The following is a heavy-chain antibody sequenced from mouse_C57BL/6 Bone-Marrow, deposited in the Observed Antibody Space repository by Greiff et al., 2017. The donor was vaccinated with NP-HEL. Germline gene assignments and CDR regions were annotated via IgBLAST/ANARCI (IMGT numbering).Heavy chain of an antibody. J-gene: IGHJ2*01. V-gene: IGHV1-80*01. CDR2: IYPGDGDT. CDR3: ARKSLLLRYFDY. D-gene: IGHD1-1*01. Sequence: VQLVESGAELVKPGASVKISCKASGYAFSSYWMNWVKQRPGEGLEWIGQIYPGDGDTNYNGKFKGKATLTADQSSSTAYMQLSVLTSEDSAVYFCARKSLLLRYFDYWGQGTTLTVSS. CDR1: GYAFSSYW.